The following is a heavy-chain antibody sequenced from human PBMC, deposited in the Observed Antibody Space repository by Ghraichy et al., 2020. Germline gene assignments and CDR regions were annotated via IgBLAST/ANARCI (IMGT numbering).Heavy chain of an antibody. Sequence: ASVKVSCKASGYTFTGYFMHWVRQAPGQGLEWMGWINPYNGDKNYAQKFQGRVTMTRDTSISTVYMELSRLRSDDTAVYYCARANRLAATWEGFDPWDQGTLVTVSS. CDR2: INPYNGDK. CDR3: ARANRLAATWEGFDP. V-gene: IGHV1-2*02. CDR1: GYTFTGYF. J-gene: IGHJ5*02. D-gene: IGHD5-12*01.